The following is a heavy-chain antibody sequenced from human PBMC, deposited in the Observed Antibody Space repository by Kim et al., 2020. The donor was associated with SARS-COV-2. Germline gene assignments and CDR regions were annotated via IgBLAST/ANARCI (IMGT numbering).Heavy chain of an antibody. CDR1: GFTFSSYA. Sequence: GGSLRLSCAASGFTFSSYAMHWVRQAPGKGLEYVSAISSNGGSTYYANSVKGRFTISRDNSKNTLYLQMGSLRAEDMAVYYCARAAILDYWGQGTLVTVSS. J-gene: IGHJ4*02. D-gene: IGHD2-2*02. CDR3: ARAAILDY. V-gene: IGHV3-64*01. CDR2: ISSNGGST.